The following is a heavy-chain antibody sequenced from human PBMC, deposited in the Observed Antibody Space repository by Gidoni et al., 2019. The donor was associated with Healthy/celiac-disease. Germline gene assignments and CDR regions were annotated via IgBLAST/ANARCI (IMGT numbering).Heavy chain of an antibody. CDR3: ARNLGTITIFGVVTPYYYYGMDV. V-gene: IGHV3-7*01. CDR1: GFTVSSYW. D-gene: IGHD3-3*01. J-gene: IGHJ6*02. Sequence: EVQLVESGGGLVQPGGSLRLSCAASGFTVSSYWMSWVRQAPGKGLEWVANIKQDGSEKYYVDSVKGRFTISRDNAKNSLYLQMNSLRAEDTAVYYCARNLGTITIFGVVTPYYYYGMDVWGQGTTVTVSS. CDR2: IKQDGSEK.